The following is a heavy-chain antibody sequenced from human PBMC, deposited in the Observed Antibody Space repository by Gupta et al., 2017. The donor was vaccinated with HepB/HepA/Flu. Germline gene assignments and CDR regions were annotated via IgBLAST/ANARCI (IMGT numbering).Heavy chain of an antibody. V-gene: IGHV4-39*01. CDR3: ARHSPPYSSSWYLSGSGWFDP. CDR2: IYYSGST. D-gene: IGHD6-13*01. CDR1: GGSISSSSYY. Sequence: QLQLQESGPGLVKPSETLSLTCTVSGGSISSSSYYWGWIRQPPGKGLEWIGSIYYSGSTYYNPSLKSRVTISVDTSKNQFSLKLSSVTAADTAVYYCARHSPPYSSSWYLSGSGWFDPWGQGTLVTVSS. J-gene: IGHJ5*02.